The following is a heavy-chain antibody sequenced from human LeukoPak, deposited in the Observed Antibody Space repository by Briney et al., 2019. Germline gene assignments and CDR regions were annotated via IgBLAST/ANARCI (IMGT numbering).Heavy chain of an antibody. V-gene: IGHV4-59*01. Sequence: SETLSLTCSASGDSISIYYWSWIRQPPGKGLEWIGYIYYSGSTNYNPSLKSRVTISVDTSKNQFSLKLSSVTAADTAVYYCASTSSIAARPGFDYWGQGTLVTVSS. CDR1: GDSISIYY. J-gene: IGHJ4*02. CDR3: ASTSSIAARPGFDY. CDR2: IYYSGST. D-gene: IGHD6-6*01.